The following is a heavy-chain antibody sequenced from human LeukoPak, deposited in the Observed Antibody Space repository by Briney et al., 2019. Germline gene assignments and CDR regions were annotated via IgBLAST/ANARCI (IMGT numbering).Heavy chain of an antibody. V-gene: IGHV3-30-3*01. CDR3: ARAQDTSGASGFDS. CDR2: VSYDGSNK. J-gene: IGHJ4*02. CDR1: GFTFSTYA. D-gene: IGHD3-22*01. Sequence: PGGSLRLSCAASGFTFSTYAMHWVRQAPGKGLEWVAVVSYDGSNKSYADSVKGRFTISRDNSKNTLYLQMNSLRTEDTAMYYCARAQDTSGASGFDSWGQGTLVTVSS.